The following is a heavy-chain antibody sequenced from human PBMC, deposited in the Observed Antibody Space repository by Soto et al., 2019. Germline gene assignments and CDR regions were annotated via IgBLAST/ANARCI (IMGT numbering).Heavy chain of an antibody. V-gene: IGHV3-23*01. CDR1: GFTFCSYA. J-gene: IGHJ6*01. CDR3: AKQQGPGTPYYDAIDV. D-gene: IGHD1-1*01. Sequence: EVQLLESVGGLVQPGGSLRLSCAASGFTFCSYAMRWVLQAPGKGLAWVSVIRGSGDRTYYADSVKGLFTISRDNSKNTLYMQMNTLRAEDTAVYYCAKQQGPGTPYYDAIDVWGQGTTVTGSS. CDR2: IRGSGDRT.